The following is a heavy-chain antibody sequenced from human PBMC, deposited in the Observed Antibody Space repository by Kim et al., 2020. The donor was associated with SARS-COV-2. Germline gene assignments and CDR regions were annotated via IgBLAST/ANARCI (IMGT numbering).Heavy chain of an antibody. CDR1: GFTFSSYA. CDR2: VSGSGGST. J-gene: IGHJ4*02. CDR3: AKVGYASGSLDY. D-gene: IGHD3-10*01. Sequence: GGSLRLSCAVSGFTFSSYAMSWVRQAPGKGLEWVSAVSGSGGSTYYADSVKGRFTISRDNSKNTLYLQMSSLRADDTAVYYCAKVGYASGSLDYWGQGTLVTVSS. V-gene: IGHV3-23*01.